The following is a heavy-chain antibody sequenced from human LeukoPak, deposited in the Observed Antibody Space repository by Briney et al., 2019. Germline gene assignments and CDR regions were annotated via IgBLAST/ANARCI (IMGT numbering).Heavy chain of an antibody. CDR3: ARVHCSSTSCPLYYFDD. CDR2: IIPIFGTA. V-gene: IGHV1-69*05. J-gene: IGHJ4*02. CDR1: GGTFSSYA. D-gene: IGHD2-2*01. Sequence: SVKVSCKASGGTFSSYAISRVRQAPGQGLEWMGRIIPIFGTANYAQKFQGRVTITTDESTSTAYMELSSLRSEDTAVYYCARVHCSSTSCPLYYFDDWGQGTLVTVSS.